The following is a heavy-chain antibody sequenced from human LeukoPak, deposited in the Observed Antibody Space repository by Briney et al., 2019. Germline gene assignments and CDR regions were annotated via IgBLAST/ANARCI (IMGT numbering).Heavy chain of an antibody. CDR2: IYYSGNT. CDR3: ARHEEGHSFGPNWFDP. D-gene: IGHD3-3*01. J-gene: IGHJ5*02. Sequence: PSETLSLTCTVSGGSITISSYYWAWIRQPPGKGLEWIGSIYYSGNTYYNPSLKSRVTISVDTSENQFSLKLRPVTAADTAVYYCARHEEGHSFGPNWFDPWGQGTLVTVSS. CDR1: GGSITISSYY. V-gene: IGHV4-39*01.